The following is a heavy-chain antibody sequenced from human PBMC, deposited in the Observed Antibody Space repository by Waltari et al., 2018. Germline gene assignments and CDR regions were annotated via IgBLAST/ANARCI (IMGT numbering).Heavy chain of an antibody. CDR3: AADLGSGGYYLVHFDY. CDR2: ISGSGGGT. CDR1: GFPFSSCS. V-gene: IGHV3-23*01. J-gene: IGHJ4*02. D-gene: IGHD3-22*01. Sequence: EVQLLESGGGLVQPGGSLRLSCATSGFPFSSCSMTWVRQAPGKGLQWVSGISGSGGGTFYVDSVKGRFTISRDNSKNTLYLQMNSLTAEDTALYYCAADLGSGGYYLVHFDYWGQGALVTVSS.